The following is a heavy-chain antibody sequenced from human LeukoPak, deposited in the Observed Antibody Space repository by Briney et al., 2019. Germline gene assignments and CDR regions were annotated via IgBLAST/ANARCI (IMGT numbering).Heavy chain of an antibody. J-gene: IGHJ6*03. D-gene: IGHD3-3*01. V-gene: IGHV1-18*01. CDR1: GYTFDSYW. Sequence: GASVTVSFKSSGYTFDSYWIRWLRPATAKGLEWMGVISGLNGATNYAQKMQGRVTMTTDASTTNADMELMNLTSDDTAVYYCARVIWSSYNAYMDVWGEGTPVSVSS. CDR2: ISGLNGAT. CDR3: ARVIWSSYNAYMDV.